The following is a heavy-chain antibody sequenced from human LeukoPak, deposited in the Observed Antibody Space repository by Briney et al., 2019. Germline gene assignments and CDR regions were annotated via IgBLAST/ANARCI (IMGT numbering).Heavy chain of an antibody. CDR3: TLMNSGPSGSRPFDY. V-gene: IGHV3-73*01. CDR1: GFTLSGSA. CDR2: IRSKANSYAT. D-gene: IGHD5-12*01. J-gene: IGHJ4*02. Sequence: PGGSLRLSCAASGFTLSGSAMHWVRQASGKGLEWVGRIRSKANSYATAYAASVKGRFTISRDDSKNTAYLQMNSLKTEDTAVYYCTLMNSGPSGSRPFDYWGQGTLVTVSS.